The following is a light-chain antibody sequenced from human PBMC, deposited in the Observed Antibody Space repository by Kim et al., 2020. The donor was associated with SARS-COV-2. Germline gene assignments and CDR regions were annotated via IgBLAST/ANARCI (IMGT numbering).Light chain of an antibody. CDR3: QTWGTGIHV. CDR2: LNSDGSH. J-gene: IGLJ1*01. CDR1: SGHSSYA. V-gene: IGLV4-69*01. Sequence: ASVKLTAPRSSGHSSYAMAWHQQQPEKGPRYLMKLNSDGSHSKGDGIPDRFSGSSSGAERYLTISSLQSEDEADYYCQTWGTGIHVFGTGTKVTVL.